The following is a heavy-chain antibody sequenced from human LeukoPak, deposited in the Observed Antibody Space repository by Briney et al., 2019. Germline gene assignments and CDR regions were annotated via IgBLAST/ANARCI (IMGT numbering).Heavy chain of an antibody. Sequence: ASVKVSCKASGYTFTDYYIHWLRQAPGHGLEWMGWINPNSGGTNYAQKFRGRFTMTRDTSISTAYMELSRLTSDDTAVYYCARDFRDYFFYYWGQGTLVTVSS. J-gene: IGHJ4*02. CDR3: ARDFRDYFFYY. CDR2: INPNSGGT. V-gene: IGHV1-2*02. CDR1: GYTFTDYY.